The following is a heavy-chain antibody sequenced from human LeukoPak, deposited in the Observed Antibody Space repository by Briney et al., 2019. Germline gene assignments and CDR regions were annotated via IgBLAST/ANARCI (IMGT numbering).Heavy chain of an antibody. V-gene: IGHV3-7*01. D-gene: IGHD4-17*01. CDR1: GFTFSSYW. CDR2: IKQDGSEK. CDR3: AKYPTYGDYPRGDNWFDP. Sequence: TGGSLRLSCAASGFTFSSYWMSWVRQAPGKGLEWVANIKQDGSEKYYVDSVKGRFTISRDNAKNSLYLQMNSLRAEDTAVYYCAKYPTYGDYPRGDNWFDPWGQGTLVTVSS. J-gene: IGHJ5*02.